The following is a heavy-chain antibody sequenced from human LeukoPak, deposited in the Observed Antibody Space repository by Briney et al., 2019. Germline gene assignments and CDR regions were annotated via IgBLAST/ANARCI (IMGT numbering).Heavy chain of an antibody. D-gene: IGHD2-21*01. CDR3: AKAPVTSCRGAYCYPFDS. V-gene: IGHV3-23*01. CDR2: ISGSGGIT. J-gene: IGHJ4*02. CDR1: GFTFSNYA. Sequence: GGSLRLSCAASGFTFSNYAMSWVRQAPGKGLEWVSSISGSGGITYYADSVKGRFTISRDNSKNALSLQMNSLRAEDTAVYYCAKAPVTSCRGAYCYPFDSWGQGTLVTVSS.